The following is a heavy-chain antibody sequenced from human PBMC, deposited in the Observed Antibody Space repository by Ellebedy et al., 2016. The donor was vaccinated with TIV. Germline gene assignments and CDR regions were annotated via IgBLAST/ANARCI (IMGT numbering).Heavy chain of an antibody. D-gene: IGHD3-10*01. CDR3: AREPMVRGVIRRGYAMDV. J-gene: IGHJ6*02. CDR1: GFTFSSYG. V-gene: IGHV3-33*01. Sequence: GESLKISXAASGFTFSSYGMHWVRQAPGKGLEWVAVIWYDGSNKYYADSVKGRFTISRDNSKNTLYLQTNSLRAEDTAVYYCAREPMVRGVIRRGYAMDVWGQGTTVTVSS. CDR2: IWYDGSNK.